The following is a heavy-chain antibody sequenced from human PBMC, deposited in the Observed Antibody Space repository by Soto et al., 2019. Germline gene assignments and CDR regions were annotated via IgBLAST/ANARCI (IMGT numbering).Heavy chain of an antibody. CDR2: IYYSGST. V-gene: IGHV4-59*01. Sequence: SDTLSLTCTVSGGSISSYYWSWIRQPPGNGLDWIGYIYYSGSTNYNPSLKSRVTISVDTSKNQVSLKLTSVTAAETAVYYCARLGRYYDSSGAFDIWGQGTMVTVS. CDR1: GGSISSYY. D-gene: IGHD3-22*01. J-gene: IGHJ3*02. CDR3: ARLGRYYDSSGAFDI.